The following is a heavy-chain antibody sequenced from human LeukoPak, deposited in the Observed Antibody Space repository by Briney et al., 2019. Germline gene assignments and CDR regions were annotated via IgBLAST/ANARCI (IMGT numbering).Heavy chain of an antibody. V-gene: IGHV1-2*06. CDR3: ARGSTRLGIHIGY. Sequence: ASVKVSCKASGYSFTSHYMHWVRQAPGQGLEWMGLINPSGSSTLYAQKFQGRVTMTRDTSISTAYMELSRLRSDDTAVYYCARGSTRLGIHIGYWGQGTLVTVSS. J-gene: IGHJ4*02. CDR2: INPSGSST. CDR1: GYSFTSHY. D-gene: IGHD3-16*01.